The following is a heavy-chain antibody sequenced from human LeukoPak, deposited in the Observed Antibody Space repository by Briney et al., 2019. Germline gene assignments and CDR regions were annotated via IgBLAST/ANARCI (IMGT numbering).Heavy chain of an antibody. Sequence: GGSLRLSCAASGFTFTSYSMNWVRQAPGKGLEWVSTISGGGGSTYYADSVKGRFTISRDNSKNTLYLQVNSLSAEDTAVYYCVRDKLTGASRLDYWGQGTLLTVSS. CDR3: VRDKLTGASRLDY. V-gene: IGHV3-23*01. D-gene: IGHD7-27*01. CDR2: ISGGGGST. J-gene: IGHJ4*02. CDR1: GFTFTSYS.